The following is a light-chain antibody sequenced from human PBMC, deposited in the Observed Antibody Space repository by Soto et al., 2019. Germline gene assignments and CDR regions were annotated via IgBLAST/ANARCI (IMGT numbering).Light chain of an antibody. CDR1: ESVSNN. V-gene: IGKV3-15*01. CDR3: QQYNKWPLT. Sequence: EIVLTQSPATLSVSQGERATLSCRVSESVSNNLAWYQQKPGQAPRLLIFGASARATGIPARFSGSGSGTEFTLTISSLQSEDFAVYYCQQYNKWPLTFGGGTKVEIK. CDR2: GAS. J-gene: IGKJ4*01.